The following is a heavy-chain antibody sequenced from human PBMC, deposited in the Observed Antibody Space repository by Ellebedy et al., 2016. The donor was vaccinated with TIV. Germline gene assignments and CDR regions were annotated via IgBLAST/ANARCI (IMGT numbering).Heavy chain of an antibody. CDR2: INPNSGGT. CDR3: ARGELSGCYRTFDY. CDR1: GYNFTGYY. D-gene: IGHD6-19*01. V-gene: IGHV1-2*02. J-gene: IGHJ4*02. Sequence: ASVKVSCKASGYNFTGYYMHWVRQAPGQGLEWMGWINPNSGGTNYAQKFQGRVTMTRDTSISTAYMELSRLRSDDTAVYYCARGELSGCYRTFDYWGQGTLVTVSS.